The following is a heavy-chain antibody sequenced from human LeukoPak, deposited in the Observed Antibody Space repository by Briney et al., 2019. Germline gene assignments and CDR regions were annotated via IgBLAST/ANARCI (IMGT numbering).Heavy chain of an antibody. J-gene: IGHJ4*02. CDR2: INSDGSTT. V-gene: IGHV3-74*01. CDR3: ERESRSNYDFWSAYYFDY. CDR1: GFTLSSYW. Sequence: GGSLRLSCAASGFTLSSYWMHWVRQAPGKGLVWVSRINSDGSTTSYADSVKGRFTISRDTAKNTLYLQMNSLRAEDTAVYYCERESRSNYDFWSAYYFDYWGQGTLVTVSS. D-gene: IGHD3-3*01.